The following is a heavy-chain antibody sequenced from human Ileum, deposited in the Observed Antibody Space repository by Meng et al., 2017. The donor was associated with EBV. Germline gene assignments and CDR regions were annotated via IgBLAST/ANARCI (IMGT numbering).Heavy chain of an antibody. Sequence: QLRLQGSGPGLVRPSEPLSLICTVSGGSVSISSYYWSWIRQPPGKGLEWIGYIYYSGTTNYNPSLESRVTISVDTSKNQFSLKLRSVAASDTAVYYCARGWDTAMDSGCGQGTLVTVSS. CDR2: IYYSGTT. CDR3: ARGWDTAMDSG. V-gene: IGHV4-61*01. D-gene: IGHD5-18*01. CDR1: GGSVSISSYY. J-gene: IGHJ4*02.